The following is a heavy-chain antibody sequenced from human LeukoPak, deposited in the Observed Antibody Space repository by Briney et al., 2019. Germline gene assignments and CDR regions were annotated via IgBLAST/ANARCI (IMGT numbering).Heavy chain of an antibody. CDR3: ARDSKRLWDEDGYNLHY. J-gene: IGHJ4*02. V-gene: IGHV3-33*01. Sequence: GGSLRLSCAASGFTFSSYGMHWVRQAPGKGLEWVAVIWYDGSNKYYADSVKGRFTISRDNSKNTLYLQMNSLRAEDTAVYYCARDSKRLWDEDGYNLHYWGQGTLVTVSS. D-gene: IGHD5-12*01. CDR1: GFTFSSYG. CDR2: IWYDGSNK.